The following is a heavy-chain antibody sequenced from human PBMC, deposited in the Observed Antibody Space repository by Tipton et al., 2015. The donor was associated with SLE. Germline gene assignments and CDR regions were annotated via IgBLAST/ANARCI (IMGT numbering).Heavy chain of an antibody. CDR2: IYYSGCT. J-gene: IGHJ6*02. Sequence: TLSLTCTVSGGSISSYYWSWIRQPPGKGLEWIGYIYYSGCTNYNPSLKSRVTISVDTSKNQFSLNLSSVTAADTAVYYCTRGTTGDTFYYYGMDVWGQGTTVTVSS. V-gene: IGHV4-59*01. CDR3: TRGTTGDTFYYYGMDV. CDR1: GGSISSYY. D-gene: IGHD7-27*01.